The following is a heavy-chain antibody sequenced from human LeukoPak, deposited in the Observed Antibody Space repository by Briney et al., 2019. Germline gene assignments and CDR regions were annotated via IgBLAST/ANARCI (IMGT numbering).Heavy chain of an antibody. J-gene: IGHJ4*02. CDR2: IYYSGST. Sequence: PSETLSLTCTVSGGSISSGGYYWSWIRQHPGTGLEWIGYIYYSGSTYYNPSLKSRVTISVDTSKNQFSLKLSSVTAADTAVYYCARGITMVRGVIISYYFDYWGQGTLVTVSS. CDR1: GGSISSGGYY. CDR3: ARGITMVRGVIISYYFDY. V-gene: IGHV4-31*03. D-gene: IGHD3-10*01.